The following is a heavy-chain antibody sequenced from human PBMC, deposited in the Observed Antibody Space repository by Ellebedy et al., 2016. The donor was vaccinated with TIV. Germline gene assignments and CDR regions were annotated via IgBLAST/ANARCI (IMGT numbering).Heavy chain of an antibody. D-gene: IGHD3-16*01. V-gene: IGHV1-46*01. CDR3: ARDRITSQDTVLGT. CDR1: ESTFTNYY. Sequence: ASVKVSXXASESTFTNYYIHWVRQAPGQGLEWMGIIDPSGYSPTYAQKFQGRVTMTRDTSTSTVYMELSSLRFEDTAIYYCARDRITSQDTVLGTWGRGTLVTVSS. CDR2: IDPSGYSP. J-gene: IGHJ5*02.